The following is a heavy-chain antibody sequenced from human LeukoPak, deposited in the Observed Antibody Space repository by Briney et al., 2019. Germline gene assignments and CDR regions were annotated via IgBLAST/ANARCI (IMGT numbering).Heavy chain of an antibody. CDR3: AREAVAGTEFDY. CDR2: ISYRGSNK. D-gene: IGHD6-19*01. V-gene: IGHV3-30*04. Sequence: GRSLRLSCAASGFTFSSYAMHWVRQAPGKGLEWVAVISYRGSNKYYADSVKGRFTISRDNSKNTLYLQMNSLRAEDTAVYYCAREAVAGTEFDYWGQGTLVTVSS. J-gene: IGHJ4*02. CDR1: GFTFSSYA.